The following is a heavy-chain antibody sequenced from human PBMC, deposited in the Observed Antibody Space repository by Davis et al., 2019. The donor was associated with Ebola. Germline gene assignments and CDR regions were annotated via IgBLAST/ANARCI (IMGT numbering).Heavy chain of an antibody. V-gene: IGHV3-23*01. CDR1: GFTFSSYA. CDR3: AKWDCSGGSCYGFDY. Sequence: GESLKISCAASGFTFSSYAMSWVRQAPGKGLEWVSAISGSGGSTYYADSVKGRFTISRDNSENTLYLQMNSLRAEDTAVYYCAKWDCSGGSCYGFDYWGQGTLVTVSS. CDR2: ISGSGGST. J-gene: IGHJ4*02. D-gene: IGHD2-15*01.